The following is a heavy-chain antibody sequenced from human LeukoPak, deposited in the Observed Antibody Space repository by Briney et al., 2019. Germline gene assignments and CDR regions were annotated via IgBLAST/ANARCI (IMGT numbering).Heavy chain of an antibody. CDR2: IYHSGST. J-gene: IGHJ3*02. CDR3: ARNPIRFLEWLLLNDAFDI. CDR1: GGSISSYY. Sequence: PSETLSLTCTVSGGSISSYYWSWIRQPPGKGLEWIGYIYHSGSTNYNPSLKSRVTISVDTSKNQFSLKLSSVTAADTAVYYCARNPIRFLEWLLLNDAFDIWGQGTMVTVSS. V-gene: IGHV4-59*01. D-gene: IGHD3-3*01.